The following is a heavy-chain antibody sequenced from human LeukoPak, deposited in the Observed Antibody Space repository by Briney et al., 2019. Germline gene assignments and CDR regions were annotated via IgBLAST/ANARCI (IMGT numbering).Heavy chain of an antibody. V-gene: IGHV4-34*01. Sequence: SETVSHTHAVCGRHLCGLHWMWLRQPPGKGLEWIGEINHSGSTNYTPSLKSRVTISVDTSKNQFSLKLSSVTAADTAVYYCARGVVEANWGATHAFDIWGQGTMVTVAS. CDR1: GRHLCGLH. J-gene: IGHJ3*02. CDR3: ARGVVEANWGATHAFDI. D-gene: IGHD7-27*01. CDR2: INHSGST.